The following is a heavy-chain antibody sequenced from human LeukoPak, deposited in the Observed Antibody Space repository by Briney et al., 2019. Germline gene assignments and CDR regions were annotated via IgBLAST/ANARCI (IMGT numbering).Heavy chain of an antibody. J-gene: IGHJ4*02. Sequence: GGSLRLSCAASGFTFTNYAMSWVRQAPGKGLEWVSLIYSAGSTYYADSVRGRFTISRDSSKNTLFLQLNSLRAEDTAVYYCVKSPHASSSYFDYWGQGTLVTVSS. D-gene: IGHD6-13*01. CDR3: VKSPHASSSYFDY. V-gene: IGHV3-66*01. CDR1: GFTFTNYA. CDR2: IYSAGST.